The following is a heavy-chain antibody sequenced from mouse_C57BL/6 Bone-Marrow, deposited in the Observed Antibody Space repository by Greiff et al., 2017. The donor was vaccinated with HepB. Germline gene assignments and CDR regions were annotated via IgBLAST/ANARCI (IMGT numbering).Heavy chain of an antibody. D-gene: IGHD2-4*01. CDR1: GYTFTSYW. V-gene: IGHV1-5*01. Sequence: EVQLQQSGTVLARPGASVKMSCKTSGYTFTSYWMHWVKQRPGQGLEWIGAIYPGNSDTSYNQKFKGKAKLTAVTSASTAYMELSSLTNEDSAVYPCTRWGDYDPAWFAYWGQGTLVTVSA. CDR2: IYPGNSDT. J-gene: IGHJ3*01. CDR3: TRWGDYDPAWFAY.